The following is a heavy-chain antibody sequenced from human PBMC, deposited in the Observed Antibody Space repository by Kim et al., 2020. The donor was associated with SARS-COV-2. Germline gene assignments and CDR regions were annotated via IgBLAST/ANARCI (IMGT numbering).Heavy chain of an antibody. V-gene: IGHV4-31*03. D-gene: IGHD2-15*01. CDR2: IYYSGST. J-gene: IGHJ6*02. CDR3: ARDRLGFCSGGSCYGYYYYGMDV. Sequence: SETLSLTCTVSGGSISSGGYYWSWIRQHPGKGLEWIGYIYYSGSTYYNPSLKSRVTRPVDTSKNQFSLKLSSVTAADTAVYYWARDRLGFCSGGSCYGYYYYGMDVWGQEAKVTVAS. CDR1: GGSISSGGYY.